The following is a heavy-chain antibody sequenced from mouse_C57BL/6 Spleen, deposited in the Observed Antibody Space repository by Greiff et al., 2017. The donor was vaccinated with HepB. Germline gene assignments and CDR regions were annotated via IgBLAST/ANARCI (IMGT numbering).Heavy chain of an antibody. Sequence: QVQLQQPGAELVKPGASVKLSCKASGYTFTSYWMHWVKQRPRQGLEWIGMIHPNSGSTNYNEKFKSKATLTVDKSSSTAYMQLSSLTSEDSAVYYCARDYDYDEAWFAYWGQGTLVTVSA. CDR2: IHPNSGST. J-gene: IGHJ3*01. D-gene: IGHD2-4*01. CDR3: ARDYDYDEAWFAY. V-gene: IGHV1-64*01. CDR1: GYTFTSYW.